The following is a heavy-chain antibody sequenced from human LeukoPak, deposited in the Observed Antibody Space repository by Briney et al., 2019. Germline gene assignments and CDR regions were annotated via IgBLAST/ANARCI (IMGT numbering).Heavy chain of an antibody. D-gene: IGHD6-6*01. J-gene: IGHJ4*02. V-gene: IGHV4-39*01. CDR3: ARLIAARPLYFDY. Sequence: SETLSLTCTVSGGSISSGSYYWSWIRQPAGKGLEWIGSIYYSGSTYYNPSLKSRVTISVDTSKNQFSLKLSSVTAADTAVYYCARLIAARPLYFDYWGQGTLVTVSS. CDR2: IYYSGST. CDR1: GGSISSGSYY.